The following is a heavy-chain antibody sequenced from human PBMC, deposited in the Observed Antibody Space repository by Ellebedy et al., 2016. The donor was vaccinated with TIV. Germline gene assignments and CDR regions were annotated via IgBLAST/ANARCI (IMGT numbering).Heavy chain of an antibody. V-gene: IGHV3-21*01. CDR1: GFTFSSYS. J-gene: IGHJ4*02. CDR3: ARVVVRLVSDY. CDR2: ISSSSSYI. Sequence: GESLKISCAASGFTFSSYSMNWVRQAPGKGLEWVSSISSSSSYIYYADSVKGRFTISRDNAKNSLYLQMNSLRAEDTAVYYCARVVVRLVSDYWGQGTLVTVSS. D-gene: IGHD2-21*01.